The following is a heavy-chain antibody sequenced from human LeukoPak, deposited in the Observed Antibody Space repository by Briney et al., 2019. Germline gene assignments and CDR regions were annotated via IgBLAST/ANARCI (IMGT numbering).Heavy chain of an antibody. V-gene: IGHV3-21*01. Sequence: GGSLRLSCAASGFTFSSYSMNWVRQAPGEGLEWVSSISSSSSYIYYADSVKGRFTISRDNAKNSRYLQMNSLRAEDTAVYYCARDRDSGWYYYWGQGTLVTVSS. CDR1: GFTFSSYS. CDR3: ARDRDSGWYYY. CDR2: ISSSSSYI. J-gene: IGHJ4*02. D-gene: IGHD6-19*01.